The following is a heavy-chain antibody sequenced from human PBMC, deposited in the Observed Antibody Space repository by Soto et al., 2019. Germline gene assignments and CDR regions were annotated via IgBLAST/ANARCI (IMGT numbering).Heavy chain of an antibody. D-gene: IGHD3-9*01. V-gene: IGHV1-2*02. CDR2: INTKTGGT. Sequence: ASVKVSCKASGYIFTGYYIQWVRQAPVQGLEWMGWINTKTGGTKYAQKFQGRVTMTRDTYINTAYMEVSRLRSDDTAVYYCATDKVAFDMWGQGKMVTVSS. CDR3: ATDKVAFDM. CDR1: GYIFTGYY. J-gene: IGHJ3*02.